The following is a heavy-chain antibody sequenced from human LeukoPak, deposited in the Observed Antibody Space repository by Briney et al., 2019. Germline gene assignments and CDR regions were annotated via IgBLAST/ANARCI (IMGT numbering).Heavy chain of an antibody. CDR2: ISGSGGST. Sequence: GGSLRLSCAVSGFTLSNYGMSWVRQAPGKGLEWVAGISGSGGSTNYADSVKGRFTISRDNRENTLYLQMNSLRVEDTAVYFCAKRGVVIRVILVGFHKEAYYFDSWGQGALVDVSS. CDR1: GFTLSNYG. CDR3: AKRGVVIRVILVGFHKEAYYFDS. J-gene: IGHJ4*02. V-gene: IGHV3-23*01. D-gene: IGHD3-22*01.